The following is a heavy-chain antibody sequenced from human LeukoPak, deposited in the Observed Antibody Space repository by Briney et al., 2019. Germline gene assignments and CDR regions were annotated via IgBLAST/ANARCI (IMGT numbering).Heavy chain of an antibody. D-gene: IGHD3-3*01. Sequence: PGGSLRLSWAASGFTFSSYGMHWVRQAPGKGLEWVSSISSSSSYIYYADSVKGRFTISRDNAKNSLYLQMNSLRAEDTAVYYCASLMSGYGPRRLDYWGQGTLVTVSS. CDR3: ASLMSGYGPRRLDY. CDR2: ISSSSSYI. CDR1: GFTFSSYG. J-gene: IGHJ4*02. V-gene: IGHV3-21*01.